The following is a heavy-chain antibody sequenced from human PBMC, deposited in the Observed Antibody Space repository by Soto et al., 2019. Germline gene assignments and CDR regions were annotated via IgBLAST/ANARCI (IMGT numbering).Heavy chain of an antibody. CDR3: ARGGFGEQTYYYYGIDV. D-gene: IGHD3-10*01. Sequence: GGSLRLSCAASKFTFSNYIMNWVRQAPGKGLEWVSYISSSGSTIYYADSVKGRFTISRDNAENSLYLQMNSLRDEDTAVYYCARGGFGEQTYYYYGIDVWGQGTPVTVSS. J-gene: IGHJ6*02. CDR2: ISSSGSTI. V-gene: IGHV3-48*02. CDR1: KFTFSNYI.